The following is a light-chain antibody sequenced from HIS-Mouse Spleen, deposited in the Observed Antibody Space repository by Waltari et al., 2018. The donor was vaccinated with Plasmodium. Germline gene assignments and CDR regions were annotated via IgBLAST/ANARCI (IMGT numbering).Light chain of an antibody. V-gene: IGLV2-11*01. CDR3: CSYAGSYTYV. CDR2: DVR. Sequence: QSALTQPRSVSGSPGQSVTISCTGTSSDVGGYNYVSWYQQHPGKAPKPMIYDVRKRPSGVPYRFSGSKSGNTASLTISGLQAEDEADYYCCSYAGSYTYVFGTGTKVTVL. CDR1: SSDVGGYNY. J-gene: IGLJ1*01.